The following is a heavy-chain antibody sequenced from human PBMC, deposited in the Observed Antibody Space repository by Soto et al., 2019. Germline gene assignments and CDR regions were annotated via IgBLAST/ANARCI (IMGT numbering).Heavy chain of an antibody. J-gene: IGHJ4*02. CDR1: GFSLTTSGVC. V-gene: IGHV2-5*02. CDR2: IYWDDDK. D-gene: IGHD3-3*01. Sequence: QITLNESGPTVVRPTETLTLTCRFSGFSLTTSGVCVGWIRQSPGKAPEWRALIYWDDDKRYSASLKSRLTITKDTSKNQVVLTVSDLDPTDTATYYCAHRVLRTVFGLVTTTAIYFDFWGQGTPVAVSS. CDR3: AHRVLRTVFGLVTTTAIYFDF.